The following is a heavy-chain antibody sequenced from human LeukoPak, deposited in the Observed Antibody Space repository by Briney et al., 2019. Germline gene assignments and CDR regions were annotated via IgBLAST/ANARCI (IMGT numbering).Heavy chain of an antibody. J-gene: IGHJ5*02. CDR2: IYYSGST. CDR3: ARVYSSGWPHAP. D-gene: IGHD6-19*01. Sequence: SETLSLTCTVSGGSISSYYWSWIRQPPGKGLEWIGYIYYSGSTNYNPSLKSRVTISVDTSKNQFSLKLSSVTAADTAVYYCARVYSSGWPHAPWGQGTLVTASS. V-gene: IGHV4-59*01. CDR1: GGSISSYY.